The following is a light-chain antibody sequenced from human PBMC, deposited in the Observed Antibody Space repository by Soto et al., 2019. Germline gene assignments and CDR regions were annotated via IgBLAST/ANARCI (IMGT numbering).Light chain of an antibody. CDR2: AAS. CDR3: QKYNSAPLP. Sequence: DIQMTQSPSSLSASLGDRVTITCRASKGIGVYLAWFQQKPGNVPKLLIYAASTLQSGVPSRFSGRGSGTECTLTISSLQPEDGATYSCQKYNSAPLPFGGGTKVEIK. J-gene: IGKJ4*01. V-gene: IGKV1-27*01. CDR1: KGIGVY.